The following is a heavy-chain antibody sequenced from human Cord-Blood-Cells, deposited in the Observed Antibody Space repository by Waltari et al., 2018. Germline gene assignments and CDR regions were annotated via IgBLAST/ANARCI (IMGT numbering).Heavy chain of an antibody. J-gene: IGHJ4*02. CDR2: INHSRST. D-gene: IGHD3-10*01. Sequence: QVQLQQWGAGLLKPSETLSLTCAVYGGSFSGYYWSWIRQPPGKGLEWIGEINHSRSTNYNPALKSRVTISVDTSKNQFSLKLSSVTAADTAVYYCARNYGSGSPFDYWGQGTLVTVSS. V-gene: IGHV4-34*01. CDR3: ARNYGSGSPFDY. CDR1: GGSFSGYY.